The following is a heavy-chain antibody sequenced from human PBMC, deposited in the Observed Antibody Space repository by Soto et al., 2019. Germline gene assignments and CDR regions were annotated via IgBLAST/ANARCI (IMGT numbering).Heavy chain of an antibody. D-gene: IGHD1-1*01. Sequence: HPGGSLRLSXAASGFTFSSYGMHWVRQAPGKGLEWVAVIWYDGSNKYYADSVKGRFTISRDNSKNTLYLQMNSLRAEDTAVYYCARDFPGGIGNRRTNWFDPWGQGTLVTVSS. CDR3: ARDFPGGIGNRRTNWFDP. V-gene: IGHV3-33*01. J-gene: IGHJ5*02. CDR1: GFTFSSYG. CDR2: IWYDGSNK.